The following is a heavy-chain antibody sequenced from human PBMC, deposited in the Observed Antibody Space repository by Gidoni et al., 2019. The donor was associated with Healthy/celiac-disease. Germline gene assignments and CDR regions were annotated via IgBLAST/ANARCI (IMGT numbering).Heavy chain of an antibody. Sequence: EVQLVESGGGLVQPGGSLRLSCAASGFPFSSYWMSWVRQAPGKGLEWVANIKQDGSEKYYVDSVKGRFTISRDNAKNSLYLQMNSLRAEDTAVYYCARVDRIVGATWLFDYWGQGTLVTVSS. D-gene: IGHD1-26*01. CDR3: ARVDRIVGATWLFDY. J-gene: IGHJ4*02. CDR1: GFPFSSYW. V-gene: IGHV3-7*01. CDR2: IKQDGSEK.